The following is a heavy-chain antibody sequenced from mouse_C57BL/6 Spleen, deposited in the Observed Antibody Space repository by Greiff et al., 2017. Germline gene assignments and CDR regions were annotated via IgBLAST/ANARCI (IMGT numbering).Heavy chain of an antibody. CDR1: GFTFSDYG. V-gene: IGHV5-17*01. D-gene: IGHD4-1*01. CDR2: ISSGSSTI. CDR3: AREYLTGFYAMDY. Sequence: EVMLVESGGGLVKPGGSLKLSCAASGFTFSDYGMPWVRQAPEKGLEWVAYISSGSSTIYYADTVKGRFTISRDNAKNTLFLQMTSLRSEDTAMYYCAREYLTGFYAMDYWGQGTSVTVSS. J-gene: IGHJ4*01.